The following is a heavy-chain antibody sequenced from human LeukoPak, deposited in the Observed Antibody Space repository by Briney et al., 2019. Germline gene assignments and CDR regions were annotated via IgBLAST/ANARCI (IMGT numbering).Heavy chain of an antibody. V-gene: IGHV3-23*01. CDR3: AKAWDYGDHGDYFDY. CDR1: AFTFSSYA. Sequence: GGSLRLSCAASAFTFSSYAMSWVRQAPGKGLAWVSAISGSGGSTYYADSVKGRFTISRDNSKNTLYLQMNSLRAEDTAVYYYAKAWDYGDHGDYFDYWGQGTLVTVSS. CDR2: ISGSGGST. D-gene: IGHD4-17*01. J-gene: IGHJ4*02.